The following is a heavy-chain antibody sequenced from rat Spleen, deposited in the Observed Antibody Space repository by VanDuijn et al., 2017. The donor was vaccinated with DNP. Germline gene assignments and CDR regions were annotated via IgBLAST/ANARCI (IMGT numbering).Heavy chain of an antibody. J-gene: IGHJ2*01. D-gene: IGHD1-11*01. CDR3: ARATDFDY. Sequence: EVQLVESGGGLVQPGRSLKLSCVASGFTFSNYNMAWVRQGPKKGLEWVATINYDGSTTYYRDSAKGRFTIYRDNTKSILYLQMDSLRPEDTATYYCARATDFDYWGQGVMVTVSS. CDR2: INYDGSTT. V-gene: IGHV5-7*01. CDR1: GFTFSNYN.